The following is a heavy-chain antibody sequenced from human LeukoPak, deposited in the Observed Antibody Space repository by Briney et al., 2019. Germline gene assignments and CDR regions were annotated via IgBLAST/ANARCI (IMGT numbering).Heavy chain of an antibody. V-gene: IGHV4-39*07. J-gene: IGHJ3*02. Sequence: PSETLSLTCTVSGGSISSSSYYWGWIRQPPGKGLEWIGSIYYSGSTYYNPSLKSRVTISVDTSKNQFSLKLSSVTAADTAVYYCARDLDAFDIRGQGTMVTVSS. CDR1: GGSISSSSYY. CDR2: IYYSGST. CDR3: ARDLDAFDI.